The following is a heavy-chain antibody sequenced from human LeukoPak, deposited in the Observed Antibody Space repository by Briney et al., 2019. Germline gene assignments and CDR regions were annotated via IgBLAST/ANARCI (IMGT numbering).Heavy chain of an antibody. V-gene: IGHV3-23*01. Sequence: GGSLRLSCAASGFTFRSYAMSWVRQAPGKGLEWVSTISAGGGSTYYADSVKGRFTISRDNTENTLYLQMNSLRAEDTAVYYCAKRTDYSSTWYSFDYWGQGTLATVSS. D-gene: IGHD6-13*01. CDR1: GFTFRSYA. J-gene: IGHJ4*02. CDR3: AKRTDYSSTWYSFDY. CDR2: ISAGGGST.